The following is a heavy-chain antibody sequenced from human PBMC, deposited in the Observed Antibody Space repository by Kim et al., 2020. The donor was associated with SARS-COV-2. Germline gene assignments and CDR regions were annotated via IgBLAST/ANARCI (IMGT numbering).Heavy chain of an antibody. V-gene: IGHV3-74*01. CDR1: GFTFSSYW. D-gene: IGHD2-2*02. CDR3: ARNKPVYCSSTSCYTYYYMDV. J-gene: IGHJ6*03. CDR2: INSDGSST. Sequence: GGSLRLSCAASGFTFSSYWMHWVRQAPGKGLVWVSRINSDGSSTSYADAVKGRVTISRDNAKNTLYLQMNSLRAEDTAVYYCARNKPVYCSSTSCYTYYYMDVWGKGTTGTVSS.